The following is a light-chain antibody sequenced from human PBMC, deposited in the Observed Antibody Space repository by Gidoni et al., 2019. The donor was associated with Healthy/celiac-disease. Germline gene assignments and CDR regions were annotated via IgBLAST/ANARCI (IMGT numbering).Light chain of an antibody. V-gene: IGLV3-1*01. J-gene: IGLJ2*01. CDR3: QEWDRRTAE. CDR2: QDS. CDR1: KLGDKY. Sequence: SSSLTQPPSVSVSPGQTASITCSGDKLGDKYACWYQQKPGQSPVLVIYQDSKRPSGIPERFSGAKAGNTANLTIRGNKAMDEAEYYCQEWDRRTAEFGGGTKLTVL.